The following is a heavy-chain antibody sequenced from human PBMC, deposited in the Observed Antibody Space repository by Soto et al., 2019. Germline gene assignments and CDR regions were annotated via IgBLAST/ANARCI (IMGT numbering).Heavy chain of an antibody. CDR1: GFNFSGSY. Sequence: PGGSLRLSCAASGFNFSGSYLTWVRRAQGKGLEWVSVIYSGGNTYYADSVKGRFIISRDDSKNTLSLQMNSLRVDDTAVYYCARGVTPDLWGRGTLVT. D-gene: IGHD2-21*02. CDR3: ARGVTPDL. J-gene: IGHJ2*01. V-gene: IGHV3-53*01. CDR2: IYSGGNT.